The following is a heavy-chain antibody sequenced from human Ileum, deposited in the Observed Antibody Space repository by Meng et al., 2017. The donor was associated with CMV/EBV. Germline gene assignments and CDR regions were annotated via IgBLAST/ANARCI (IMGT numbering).Heavy chain of an antibody. V-gene: IGHV3-21*01. CDR1: GFTFSDYY. CDR3: ARFSGGYDFWSGYYRFDY. D-gene: IGHD3-3*01. CDR2: ISSTSSYI. J-gene: IGHJ4*02. Sequence: GESLKISCAASGFTFSDYYMNWVRQAPGKGLEWVSSISSTSSYIYYADSVRGRFTISRDNAKNSLYLQMNSLRAEDTAVYYCARFSGGYDFWSGYYRFDYWGQGTLVTVSS.